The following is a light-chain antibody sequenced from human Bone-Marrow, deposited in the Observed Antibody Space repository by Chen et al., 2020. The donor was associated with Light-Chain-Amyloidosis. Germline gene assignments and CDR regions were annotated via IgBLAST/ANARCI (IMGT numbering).Light chain of an antibody. CDR2: GSS. Sequence: EIVLTQPPGTLSLSTGDVANLSCRASQTISSNSLTWYQQKFGQAPRLLIYGSSSRATGIPDRFTGSGSGTDFTLTINILEPEDFAMYYCQQYGTSPLTFGGWTKVEIK. J-gene: IGKJ4*01. CDR1: QTISSNS. CDR3: QQYGTSPLT. V-gene: IGKV3-20*01.